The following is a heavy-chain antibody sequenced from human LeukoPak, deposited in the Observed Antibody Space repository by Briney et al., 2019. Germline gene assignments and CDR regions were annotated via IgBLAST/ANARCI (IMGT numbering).Heavy chain of an antibody. CDR3: ARAPSSGIPYYYGMDV. Sequence: SSETLPLTCTVSGGSISSYYWSWIRQPPGKGLEWIGYIYYSGSTNYNPSLKSRVTISVDTSKNQFSLKLSSVTAADTAMYYCARAPSSGIPYYYGMDVWGQGTTVTVSS. CDR1: GGSISSYY. CDR2: IYYSGST. J-gene: IGHJ6*02. V-gene: IGHV4-59*01. D-gene: IGHD3-10*01.